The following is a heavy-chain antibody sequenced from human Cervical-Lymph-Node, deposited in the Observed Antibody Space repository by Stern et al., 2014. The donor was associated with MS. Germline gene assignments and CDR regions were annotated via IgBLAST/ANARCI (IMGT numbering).Heavy chain of an antibody. CDR1: GFTFSSYG. V-gene: IGHV3-30*18. J-gene: IGHJ4*02. CDR3: AKDRYYYDSSGYYSY. D-gene: IGHD3-22*01. Sequence: VQLVESGGGVVQPGRSLRLSCAASGFTFSSYGMHWVRQAPGKGLEWVAVISHDGSNKYYADSVKGRFTSSRDNTKNTLYLQMNSLRAEDTAVYYCAKDRYYYDSSGYYSYWGQGTMVTVSS. CDR2: ISHDGSNK.